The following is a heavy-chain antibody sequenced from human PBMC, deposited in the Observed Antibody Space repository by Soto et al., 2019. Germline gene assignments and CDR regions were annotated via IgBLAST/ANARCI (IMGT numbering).Heavy chain of an antibody. CDR1: GFTFSSYA. Sequence: GGSLRLSCAASGFTFSSYAMSWVRQAPGKGLEWVSAISGSGGSTYYADSVKGRFTISRDNSKNTLYLQMNSLRAEDTAVYYCATPRVGQQLVLDTGWSDYWGQGTLVTVSS. CDR2: ISGSGGST. CDR3: ATPRVGQQLVLDTGWSDY. J-gene: IGHJ4*02. D-gene: IGHD6-13*01. V-gene: IGHV3-23*01.